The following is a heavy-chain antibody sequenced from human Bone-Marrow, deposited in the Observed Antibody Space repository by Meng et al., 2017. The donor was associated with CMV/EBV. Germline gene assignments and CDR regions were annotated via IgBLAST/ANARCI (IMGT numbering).Heavy chain of an antibody. CDR1: GFTFSSYS. CDR3: ARFRTSAYYSDS. CDR2: ISGGSRSI. Sequence: GESLKISCAASGFTFSSYSMNWVRQAPGKGLEWVSSISGGSRSIYYADSVKGRFTISRDNAKNSLYLQMNSLRAEDTAVYFCARFRTSAYYSDSWGQGTLVTVSS. J-gene: IGHJ4*02. V-gene: IGHV3-21*01. D-gene: IGHD3-22*01.